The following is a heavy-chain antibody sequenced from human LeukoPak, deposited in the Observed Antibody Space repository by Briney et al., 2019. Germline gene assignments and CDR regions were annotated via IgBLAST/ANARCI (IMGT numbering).Heavy chain of an antibody. J-gene: IGHJ4*02. D-gene: IGHD3-10*01. V-gene: IGHV3-53*01. CDR2: LYSGGIT. CDR3: AGSKGGSGSFAY. CDR1: GFTDSANY. Sequence: QPGGSLRLSCAASGFTDSANYMNWVRQAPGKGLEWVSVLYSGGITYYADSVKGRFTISRDNSKNTLYLQMNSLRAEDTAVYYCAGSKGGSGSFAYWGQGTLVTVSS.